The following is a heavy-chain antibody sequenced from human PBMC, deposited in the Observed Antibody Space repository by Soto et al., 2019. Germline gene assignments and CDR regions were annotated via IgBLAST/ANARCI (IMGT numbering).Heavy chain of an antibody. CDR1: GGSISSYY. J-gene: IGHJ6*02. Sequence: GSLRLSCTVSGGSISSYYWSWIRQPPGKGLEWIGYIYYSGSTNYNPSLKSRVTISVDTSKNQFSLKLSSVTAADTAVYYCARCVGYYYGMDVWGQGTTVTVSS. CDR3: ARCVGYYYGMDV. V-gene: IGHV4-59*01. D-gene: IGHD1-26*01. CDR2: IYYSGST.